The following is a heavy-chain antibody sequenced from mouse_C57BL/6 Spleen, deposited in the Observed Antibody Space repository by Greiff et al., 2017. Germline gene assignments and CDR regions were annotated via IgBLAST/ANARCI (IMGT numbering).Heavy chain of an antibody. V-gene: IGHV1-19*01. D-gene: IGHD2-1*01. Sequence: EVQLQQSGPVLVKPGASVKMSCKASGYTFTDYYMHWVQQSHGKSLEWIGVINPYNGGTSYNQKFKGKATLTVDKSSSTAYMELNSLTSEDSAVYYCARWGISGAYGNYGPYYFDYWGQGTTLTVSS. CDR2: INPYNGGT. CDR3: ARWGISGAYGNYGPYYFDY. CDR1: GYTFTDYY. J-gene: IGHJ2*01.